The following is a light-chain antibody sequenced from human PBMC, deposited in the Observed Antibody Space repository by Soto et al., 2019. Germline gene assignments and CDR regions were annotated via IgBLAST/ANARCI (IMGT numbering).Light chain of an antibody. CDR3: QHYNSYSEA. V-gene: IGKV1-17*01. CDR2: ASS. Sequence: IQMTQSPSSLSASLGDRVTLTCRACQGIRNDLSWYQQKPGKAPELLIYASSSLQSGVPSRFSGSGSATEFTLTISSLQPDDFATYYCQHYNSYSEACGQGTKVDIK. J-gene: IGKJ1*01. CDR1: QGIRND.